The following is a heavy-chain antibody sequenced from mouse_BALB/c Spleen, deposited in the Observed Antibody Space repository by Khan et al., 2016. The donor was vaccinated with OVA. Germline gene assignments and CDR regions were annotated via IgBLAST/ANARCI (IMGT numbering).Heavy chain of an antibody. CDR1: GYSITSDYA. Sequence: VQLKESGPGLVKPSQSLSLTCTVTGYSITSDYAWNWIRQFPGNKLEWMGYIGYSGSTSYNPSLKSRISITRDTSKNQFFLQSNSVTTEDTATYYCARLGPGFAYWGQGTLVTVSA. V-gene: IGHV3-2*02. D-gene: IGHD4-1*01. J-gene: IGHJ3*01. CDR3: ARLGPGFAY. CDR2: IGYSGST.